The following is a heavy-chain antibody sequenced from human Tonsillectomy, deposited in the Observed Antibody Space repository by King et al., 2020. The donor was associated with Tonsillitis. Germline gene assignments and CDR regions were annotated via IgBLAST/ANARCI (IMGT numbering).Heavy chain of an antibody. Sequence: QLVQSGAEVKKPGASVKVSCKASGYTFTTYGINWVRQAPGQGLECMGWISTYNGETDYEQKFQGRVTLTTNTSTSTVYMELRSLRSDDTAVYYCARGNEDWFFDLWGRGTLVTVSS. J-gene: IGHJ2*01. CDR3: ARGNEDWFFDL. CDR2: ISTYNGET. V-gene: IGHV1-18*04. D-gene: IGHD1-1*01. CDR1: GYTFTTYG.